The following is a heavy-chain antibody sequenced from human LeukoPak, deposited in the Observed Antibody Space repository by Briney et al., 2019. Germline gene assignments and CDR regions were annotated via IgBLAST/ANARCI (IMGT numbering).Heavy chain of an antibody. V-gene: IGHV3-23*01. D-gene: IGHD2-2*02. J-gene: IGHJ5*02. CDR2: ISGSGGGT. Sequence: GGSLRLSCAASGFTFSSYAMSWVRQAPGKGLEWVSAISGSGGGTYYADSVKGRFTISRDNSKNTLYLQMNSLRAEDTAVYYCANRYCTSTSCYTSPWGQGTLVTVSS. CDR3: ANRYCTSTSCYTSP. CDR1: GFTFSSYA.